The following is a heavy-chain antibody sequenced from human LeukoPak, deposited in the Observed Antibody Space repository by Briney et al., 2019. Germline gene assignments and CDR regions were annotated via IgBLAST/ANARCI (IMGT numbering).Heavy chain of an antibody. CDR3: ARMYYDFWSGYFGLDDAFDI. D-gene: IGHD3-3*01. CDR2: ISAYNGDT. V-gene: IGHV1-18*01. Sequence: ASVKVSCKASGYTFSSFGISRVRQAPGQGLEWMGWISAYNGDTDYAQKFQDRVTMTTDTSTSTAYMELSSLRSEDTAVYYCARMYYDFWSGYFGLDDAFDIWGQGTMVTVSS. CDR1: GYTFSSFG. J-gene: IGHJ3*02.